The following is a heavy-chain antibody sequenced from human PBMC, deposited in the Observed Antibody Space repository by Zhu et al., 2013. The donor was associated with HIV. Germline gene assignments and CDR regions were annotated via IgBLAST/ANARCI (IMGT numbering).Heavy chain of an antibody. CDR3: ANSYHKSGKYYWAFDY. CDR1: GLTVSTNY. D-gene: IGHD3-16*01. V-gene: IGHV3-53*01. CDR2: IYGSGST. Sequence: EVQLVESGGGLIQPGGSLRLSCAASGLTVSTNYMTWVRQAPGKGLEWVSVIYGSGSTYYADSVKGRFTISRDNSKNTLFLQMNSLRAEDTAVYYCANSYHKSGKYYWAFDYWGQGTLVTVSS. J-gene: IGHJ4*02.